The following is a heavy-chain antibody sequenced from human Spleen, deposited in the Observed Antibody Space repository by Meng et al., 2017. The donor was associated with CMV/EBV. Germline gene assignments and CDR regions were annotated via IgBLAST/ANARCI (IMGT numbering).Heavy chain of an antibody. D-gene: IGHD3-3*01. J-gene: IGHJ4*02. CDR3: ARARAYDLAVHY. V-gene: IGHV4-39*07. Sequence: GSLRLSCAVSGASIHSSRYYWALIRQPPGKGLQWIGSIHYSGITDYNPSLKRRVTMSLDTSKNHFSLRLTTVTAADTAVYYCARARAYDLAVHYWGQGTLVTVSS. CDR1: GASIHSSRYY. CDR2: IHYSGIT.